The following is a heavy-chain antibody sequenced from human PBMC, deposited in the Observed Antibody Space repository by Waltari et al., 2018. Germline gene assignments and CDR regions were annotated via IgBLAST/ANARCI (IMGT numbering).Heavy chain of an antibody. V-gene: IGHV4-34*01. J-gene: IGHJ4*02. CDR1: GESFSDYY. D-gene: IGHD1-26*01. CDR2: INRSGST. CDR3: ARERGGSSL. Sequence: QVQLQQWGAGLLKPSETPSLTCTVNGESFSDYYWSWIRLPWGLEWIGEINRSGSTTYNPSLKSRVTMSADTSKNQFSLKLTSVTAADTAVYYCARERGGSSLWGQGTLVTVSS.